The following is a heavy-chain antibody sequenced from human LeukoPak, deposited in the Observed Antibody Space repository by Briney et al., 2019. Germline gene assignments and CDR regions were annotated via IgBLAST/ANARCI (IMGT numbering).Heavy chain of an antibody. CDR1: GFTFSSYR. Sequence: GGSLRLSCAASGFTFSSYRMSWVRQAPGRGLEWVAVISYDGNKKYYADSVKGRFTISRDNSKNTLYLQMNTLRAEDTAVYYCAKPPDWYCSSPSCHFAAPFDYWGQGTLVTVSS. D-gene: IGHD2-2*01. V-gene: IGHV3-30*18. CDR2: ISYDGNKK. CDR3: AKPPDWYCSSPSCHFAAPFDY. J-gene: IGHJ4*02.